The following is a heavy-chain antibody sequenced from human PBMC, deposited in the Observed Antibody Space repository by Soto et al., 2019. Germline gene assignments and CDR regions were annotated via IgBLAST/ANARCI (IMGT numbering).Heavy chain of an antibody. J-gene: IGHJ6*02. CDR3: AKDMSLQAGRHFYGMDG. V-gene: IGHV3-30*18. Sequence: GGSLRLSCAASGFTFTPYGMHWVRQVPGQGPEWVAVISYDGTIKHYADSVKGRFTISRDNSNNTLYLEMHSLRTEDTALYYCAKDMSLQAGRHFYGMDGRGPGPTVTVSS. CDR1: GFTFTPYG. D-gene: IGHD3-10*01. CDR2: ISYDGTIK.